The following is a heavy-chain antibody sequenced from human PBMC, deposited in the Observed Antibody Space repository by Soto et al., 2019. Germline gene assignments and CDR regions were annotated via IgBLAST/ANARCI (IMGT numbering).Heavy chain of an antibody. Sequence: QVQLQESGPGLVKPSQTLSLTCTVSGGSISSGGYYWSWIRQHPGKGLEWIGYIYYSGRTYYNPSLKSRVTISVDTSKNQFSLKLSSVTAADTAVYYGARVYKGVVTRYFDYWGQGTLVTVSS. CDR1: GGSISSGGYY. D-gene: IGHD2-21*02. CDR2: IYYSGRT. V-gene: IGHV4-31*03. J-gene: IGHJ4*02. CDR3: ARVYKGVVTRYFDY.